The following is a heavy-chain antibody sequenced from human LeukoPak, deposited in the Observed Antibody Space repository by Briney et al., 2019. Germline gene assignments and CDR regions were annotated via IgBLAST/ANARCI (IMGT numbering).Heavy chain of an antibody. V-gene: IGHV1-8*01. J-gene: IGHJ4*02. CDR2: MNPNSGNT. D-gene: IGHD1-26*01. CDR3: ARELGGGSYKVWDY. CDR1: GYTFTSYD. Sequence: GASVNVSCKASGYTFTSYDINWVRQATGQELDWMGWMNPNSGNTDYAQKFQDRVTMTRNTSISTAYMEVGSLRSEDTAVYYCARELGGGSYKVWDYWGKGTLVTVSS.